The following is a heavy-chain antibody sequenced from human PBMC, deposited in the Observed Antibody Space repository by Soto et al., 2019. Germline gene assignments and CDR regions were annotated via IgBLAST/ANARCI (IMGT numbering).Heavy chain of an antibody. Sequence: KPSETLSLTCTVFGGSVSIGDYLWSWIRQRPGKGLERLGYIHDSGNTYYNPSLKSRVTISLDTSKNQFSLKVTSMTAADTAVYFCARARGGDSGDYASLFDRWGQGNLVTVSS. V-gene: IGHV4-30-4*01. CDR1: GGSVSIGDYL. CDR2: IHDSGNT. CDR3: ARARGGDSGDYASLFDR. J-gene: IGHJ5*02. D-gene: IGHD4-17*01.